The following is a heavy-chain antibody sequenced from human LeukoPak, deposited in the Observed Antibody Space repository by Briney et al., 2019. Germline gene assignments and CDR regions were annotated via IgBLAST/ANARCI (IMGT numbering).Heavy chain of an antibody. J-gene: IGHJ3*02. CDR2: IYTSGST. Sequence: SETLSLTCTVSGGSISSYYWSWIRQPAGKGLEWIGRIYTSGSTNYNPSLKSRVTMSVDTSKNQFSLKLSSVTAADTAVYYCARTIYYDFWSGSYYPQGDAFDIWGQGTMVTVSS. V-gene: IGHV4-4*07. CDR1: GGSISSYY. CDR3: ARTIYYDFWSGSYYPQGDAFDI. D-gene: IGHD3-3*01.